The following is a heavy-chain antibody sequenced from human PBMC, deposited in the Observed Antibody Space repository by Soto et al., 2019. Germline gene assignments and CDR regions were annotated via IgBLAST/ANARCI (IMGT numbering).Heavy chain of an antibody. Sequence: GGSLRLSCAASGFTFSSYGMHWVRQAPGKGLEWVAVIWYDGSNKYYADSVKGRFTISRDNSKNTLYLQMNSLRAEDTAVYYCAREIVGATKNFDYWGQGTLVTVSS. CDR2: IWYDGSNK. CDR3: AREIVGATKNFDY. D-gene: IGHD1-26*01. J-gene: IGHJ4*02. V-gene: IGHV3-33*01. CDR1: GFTFSSYG.